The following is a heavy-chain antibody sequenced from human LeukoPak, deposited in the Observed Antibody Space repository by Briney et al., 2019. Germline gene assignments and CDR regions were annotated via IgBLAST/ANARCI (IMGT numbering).Heavy chain of an antibody. CDR1: GGSISSYY. CDR2: IYYSGSS. CDR3: ASSQPAAPYYFDY. Sequence: SETLSLTCTVSGGSISSYYWSWIRQPPGKGLEWIGYIYYSGSSNYNPSLKSRVTISVDTSKNQFSLKLSSVTAADTAVYYCASSQPAAPYYFDYWGQGTLVTVSS. J-gene: IGHJ4*02. D-gene: IGHD2-2*01. V-gene: IGHV4-59*12.